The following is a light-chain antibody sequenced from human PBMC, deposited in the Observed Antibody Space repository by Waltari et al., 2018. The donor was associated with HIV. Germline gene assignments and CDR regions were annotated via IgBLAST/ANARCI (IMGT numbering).Light chain of an antibody. J-gene: IGLJ3*02. V-gene: IGLV2-23*02. Sequence: QSALTQPASVSGSPGQSITISCTGTSSDVGSSYLVSWYQQHPGKAPKLVIYEVNKRPSGVSNRFSGSKSGNTASLTISGLQAEDEADFYCCSYAGSSTLVFGGGTKLTVL. CDR3: CSYAGSSTLV. CDR2: EVN. CDR1: SSDVGSSYL.